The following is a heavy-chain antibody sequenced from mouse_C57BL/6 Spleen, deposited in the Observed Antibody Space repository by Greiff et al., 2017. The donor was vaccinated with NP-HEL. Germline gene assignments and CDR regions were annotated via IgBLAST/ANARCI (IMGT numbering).Heavy chain of an antibody. D-gene: IGHD1-1*01. CDR2: ISSGSSTI. Sequence: EVKLVESGGGLVKPGGSLKLSCAASGFTFSDYGMHWVRQAPEKGLEWVAYISSGSSTIYYADTVKGRFTISRDNAKHTLFLQMTSLRSEDTSMYYCARDYYGSSADYWGQGTTLTVSS. CDR3: ARDYYGSSADY. V-gene: IGHV5-17*01. J-gene: IGHJ2*01. CDR1: GFTFSDYG.